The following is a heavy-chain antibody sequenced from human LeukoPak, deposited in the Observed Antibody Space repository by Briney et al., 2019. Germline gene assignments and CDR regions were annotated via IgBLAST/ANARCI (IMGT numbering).Heavy chain of an antibody. CDR3: ARDGPWERSDSPQSWIDP. J-gene: IGHJ5*02. CDR2: IYTSGST. CDR1: GGSISSGSYY. V-gene: IGHV4-61*02. Sequence: SENLSLTCTVSGGSISSGSYYWSWIRQPAGKGLEWIGRIYTSGSTNYNPSLKSRVTISVDTSKNQFSLKLSSVTAADTAVYYCARDGPWERSDSPQSWIDPWGQGTLVTVSS. D-gene: IGHD1-1*01.